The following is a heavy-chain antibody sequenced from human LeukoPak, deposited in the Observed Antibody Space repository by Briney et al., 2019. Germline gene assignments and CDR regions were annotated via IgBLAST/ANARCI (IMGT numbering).Heavy chain of an antibody. CDR1: GGSFSGYH. CDR3: ARETRYNWKGGFDP. V-gene: IGHV4-34*01. Sequence: SETLSLTCAVYGGSFSGYHWSWIRQPPGKGLEWIGEINHSGSTNYNPSLKSRVTISVDTSKNQFSLKLSSVTAADTAVYYCARETRYNWKGGFDPWGQGTLVTVSS. CDR2: INHSGST. D-gene: IGHD1-20*01. J-gene: IGHJ5*02.